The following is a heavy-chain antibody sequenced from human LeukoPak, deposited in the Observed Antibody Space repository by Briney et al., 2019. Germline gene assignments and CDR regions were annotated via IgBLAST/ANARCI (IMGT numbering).Heavy chain of an antibody. CDR2: SSHSGRT. D-gene: IGHD1-26*01. CDR3: ARKGPYSGSYPDY. J-gene: IGHJ4*02. Sequence: PSETLSLTCTVYGGSFSDYYWSWIRQPPGKGLEWIGESSHSGRTNYNPSLKSRVTISVDSSKTQFTLKVSSVTAADTAVYYCARKGPYSGSYPDYWGQGNLVTVSS. V-gene: IGHV4-34*01. CDR1: GGSFSDYY.